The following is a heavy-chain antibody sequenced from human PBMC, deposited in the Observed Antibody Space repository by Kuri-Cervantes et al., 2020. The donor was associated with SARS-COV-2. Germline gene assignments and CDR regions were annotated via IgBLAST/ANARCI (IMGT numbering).Heavy chain of an antibody. V-gene: IGHV3-30*18. Sequence: GGSLRLSCAASGFTFSSYGMHWVRQAPGKGLEWVAVISYDGSNKYYADSVKGRFTISRDNSKNTLYLQMNSLRAEDTAVYYCAKERRSLGGWSPYYFDYWGQGTLVTVSS. CDR1: GFTFSSYG. CDR3: AKERRSLGGWSPYYFDY. D-gene: IGHD6-19*01. J-gene: IGHJ4*02. CDR2: ISYDGSNK.